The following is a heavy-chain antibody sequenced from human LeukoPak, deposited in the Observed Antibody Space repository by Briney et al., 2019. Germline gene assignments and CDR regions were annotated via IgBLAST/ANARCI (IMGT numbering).Heavy chain of an antibody. J-gene: IGHJ5*02. CDR2: ISSSSSTI. CDR1: GFTFSSYS. V-gene: IGHV3-48*02. CDR3: ARDPSYGGYDEIRINWFDP. D-gene: IGHD5-12*01. Sequence: GGSLRLSCAASGFTFSSYSMNWVRQAPGKGLEWVSYISSSSSTIYYADSVKGRFTISRDNAKNSLYLQMNSLRDEDTAVYYCARDPSYGGYDEIRINWFDPWGQGTLVTVSS.